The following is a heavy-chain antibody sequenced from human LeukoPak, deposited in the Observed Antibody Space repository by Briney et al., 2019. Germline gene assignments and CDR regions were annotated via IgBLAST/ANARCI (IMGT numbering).Heavy chain of an antibody. J-gene: IGHJ4*02. CDR1: GGSISSYY. Sequence: PSETLSLTCTVSGGSISSYYWNWIRQPPGKGLEWIGYIYYSGSTNYNPSLKSRVTISVDTSKNQFSLKLSSVTAADTAVYYCARVFRGYSYGPFDYWGQGTLVTVSS. V-gene: IGHV4-59*01. D-gene: IGHD5-18*01. CDR3: ARVFRGYSYGPFDY. CDR2: IYYSGST.